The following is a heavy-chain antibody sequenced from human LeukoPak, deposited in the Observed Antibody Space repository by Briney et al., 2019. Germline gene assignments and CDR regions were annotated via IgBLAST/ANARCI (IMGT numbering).Heavy chain of an antibody. Sequence: RASETLSLTCAVYGGSFSGYYWSWIRQPPGKGLEWIGEINYSGSTNYNPSLKSRVTISVDTSKNQFSLKLSSVTAADTAVYYCARWVDAYDVWGQGTMVIVSS. CDR3: ARWVDAYDV. J-gene: IGHJ3*01. CDR1: GGSFSGYY. CDR2: INYSGST. V-gene: IGHV4-34*01.